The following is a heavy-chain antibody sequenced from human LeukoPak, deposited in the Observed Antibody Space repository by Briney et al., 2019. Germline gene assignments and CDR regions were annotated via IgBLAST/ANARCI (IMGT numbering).Heavy chain of an antibody. CDR3: ARDLGRTSSTVRGGQWFDP. Sequence: SETLSLTCTVSGGSISSGGYYWSWIRQHPGKGLEWIGYIYYSGSTYYNPSLKSRVTISVDTSKNQFSLKLSSVTAADTAVYYCARDLGRTSSTVRGGQWFDPWGQGTLVTVSS. J-gene: IGHJ5*02. D-gene: IGHD2-2*01. CDR1: GGSISSGGYY. V-gene: IGHV4-31*03. CDR2: IYYSGST.